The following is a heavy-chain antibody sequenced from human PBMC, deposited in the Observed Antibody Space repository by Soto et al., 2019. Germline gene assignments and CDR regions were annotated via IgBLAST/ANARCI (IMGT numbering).Heavy chain of an antibody. Sequence: QVQLQQWGAGLLKPSETLSLTCAVYGGSFSGYYWSWIRQPPGKGLEWIGEINHSGSTNYNPPLKSRVTISVDTSKNQFSLKLSSVTAADTAVYYCARVGTAMVPYDYWGQGTLVTVSS. J-gene: IGHJ4*02. CDR2: INHSGST. V-gene: IGHV4-34*01. D-gene: IGHD5-18*01. CDR3: ARVGTAMVPYDY. CDR1: GGSFSGYY.